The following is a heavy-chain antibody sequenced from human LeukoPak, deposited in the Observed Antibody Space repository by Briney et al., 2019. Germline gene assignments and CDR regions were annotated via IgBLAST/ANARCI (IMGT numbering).Heavy chain of an antibody. Sequence: GGSLRLSCVASGFTFSAFALHWVRQPPGKGLEWVAIIWYDGSNKKYEDSVKGRFTISRDNSKNTLYLQMNSLRAEDTAVYYCARGVDYYENSGTIDYWGQGTLVTVSS. J-gene: IGHJ4*02. CDR2: IWYDGSNK. D-gene: IGHD3-22*01. CDR3: ARGVDYYENSGTIDY. CDR1: GFTFSAFA. V-gene: IGHV3-33*08.